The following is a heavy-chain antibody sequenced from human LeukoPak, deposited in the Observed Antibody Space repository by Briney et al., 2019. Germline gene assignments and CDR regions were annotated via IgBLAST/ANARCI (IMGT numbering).Heavy chain of an antibody. D-gene: IGHD2-15*01. Sequence: SETLSLTCSVSGDSISSSSNYWSWIRQPPGKGLEWIGYISDSGSTNYNPSLESRVTISVDTSKNQFSLKLSSVTAADTAVYYCAREECSGGNCGPFDYWGQGTLVTVSS. V-gene: IGHV4-61*01. J-gene: IGHJ4*02. CDR1: GDSISSSSNY. CDR3: AREECSGGNCGPFDY. CDR2: ISDSGST.